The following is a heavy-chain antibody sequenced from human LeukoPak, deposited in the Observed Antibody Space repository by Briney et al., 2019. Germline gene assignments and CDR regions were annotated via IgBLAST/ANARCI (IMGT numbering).Heavy chain of an antibody. D-gene: IGHD5-12*01. J-gene: IGHJ4*02. CDR1: GGSISSGGYS. CDR2: IYHSGST. CDR3: ARKCGDTASFDY. Sequence: PSETLPLTCAVSGGSISSGGYSWSWIRQPPGKGLEWIGYIYHSGSTYYNPSLKSRVTISVDRSKNQFSLKLSSVTAADTAVYYGARKCGDTASFDYWGQGTLVTVSS. V-gene: IGHV4-30-2*01.